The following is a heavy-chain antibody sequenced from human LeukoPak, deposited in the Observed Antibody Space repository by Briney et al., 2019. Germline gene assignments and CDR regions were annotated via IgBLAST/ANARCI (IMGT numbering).Heavy chain of an antibody. V-gene: IGHV3-23*01. CDR3: ANRRGYSGYDKGEFDY. D-gene: IGHD5-12*01. J-gene: IGHJ4*02. Sequence: GGSLRLSCAASGFTFSSYAMTWVRQAPGKGLEWVSGISGGGDYTYYADSVKGRFTISRDNSKNTLYLQMNSLRVEDTGVYYCANRRGYSGYDKGEFDYWGQETLVTVSS. CDR2: ISGGGDYT. CDR1: GFTFSSYA.